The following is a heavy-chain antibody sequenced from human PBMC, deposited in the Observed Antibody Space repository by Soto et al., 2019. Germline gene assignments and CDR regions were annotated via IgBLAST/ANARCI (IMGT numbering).Heavy chain of an antibody. D-gene: IGHD2-2*01. Sequence: PSETLSLTCALSGAPITWGDYSWNWIRQPPGKGLEWIGYIFHGGSTYYNPSLRSRVTISVDRSRTQFSLKMSSVTAADTAVYYCARGRVVVPAAVMFNCLDPWGQGALVTVS. CDR2: IFHGGST. CDR1: GAPITWGDYS. CDR3: ARGRVVVPAAVMFNCLDP. V-gene: IGHV4-30-2*01. J-gene: IGHJ5*02.